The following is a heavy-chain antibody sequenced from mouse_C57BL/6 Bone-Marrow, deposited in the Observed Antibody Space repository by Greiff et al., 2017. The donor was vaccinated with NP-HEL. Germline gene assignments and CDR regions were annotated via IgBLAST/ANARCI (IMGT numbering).Heavy chain of an antibody. Sequence: VQLQQSGAELVRPGTSVKLSCKASGYTFTSYWMHWVKQRPGQGLEWIGVIDPSDSYTNYNQKFKGKATLTVDTSSSTAYMQLSSLTSEDSAVYYCARAYFDDWGQGTTLTVSS. CDR3: ARAYFDD. J-gene: IGHJ2*01. CDR1: GYTFTSYW. V-gene: IGHV1-59*01. CDR2: IDPSDSYT.